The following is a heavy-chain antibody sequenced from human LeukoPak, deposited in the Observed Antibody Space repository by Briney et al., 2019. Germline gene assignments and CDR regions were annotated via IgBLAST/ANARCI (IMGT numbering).Heavy chain of an antibody. CDR3: ARGELGDRSGFSFFDY. Sequence: LVKVSCKAPRGTFDSYGISWVRQAPGQGLEWMGGVMAIFGRVKYGQKFQGRATITTDASTSTAYMELSSLTSEDTGVYYCARGELGDRSGFSFFDYWGQGTLVTVSS. V-gene: IGHV1-69*05. D-gene: IGHD3-22*01. J-gene: IGHJ4*02. CDR1: RGTFDSYG. CDR2: VMAIFGRV.